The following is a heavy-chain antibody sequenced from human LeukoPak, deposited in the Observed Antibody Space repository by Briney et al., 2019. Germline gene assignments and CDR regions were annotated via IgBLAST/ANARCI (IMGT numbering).Heavy chain of an antibody. CDR2: IHPGDSDI. D-gene: IGHD4-23*01. V-gene: IGHV5-51*01. CDR1: GYSFTSYW. J-gene: IGHJ5*02. CDR3: ARRLGTDYGGNSRWFDP. Sequence: GESLKISCKGSGYSFTSYWIGWVRQMPGKGLECMGFIHPGDSDIRYSPSFQGQVTISVDKSISTAYLQWNSLKASDTAMYFCARRLGTDYGGNSRWFDPWGQGTLVTVSS.